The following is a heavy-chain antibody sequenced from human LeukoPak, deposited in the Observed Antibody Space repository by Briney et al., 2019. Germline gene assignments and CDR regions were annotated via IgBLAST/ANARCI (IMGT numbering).Heavy chain of an antibody. CDR1: GYTLTELS. CDR2: FDPEDDET. D-gene: IGHD3-10*01. Sequence: VSSVKVSCKFSGYTLTELSMHWVRQAPGKGLEWMGGFDPEDDETIYAQKFQGRVTMTEDTSIETAYMELSSLRSEDTAVYYCATDLVGGRGFDYWGQGTLVRVSS. CDR3: ATDLVGGRGFDY. V-gene: IGHV1-24*01. J-gene: IGHJ4*02.